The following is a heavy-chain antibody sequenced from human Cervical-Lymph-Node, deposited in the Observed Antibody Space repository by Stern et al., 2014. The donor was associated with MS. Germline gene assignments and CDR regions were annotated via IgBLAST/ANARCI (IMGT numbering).Heavy chain of an antibody. CDR1: GYTFTTHY. D-gene: IGHD1-1*01. CDR2: FNPSGGKT. V-gene: IGHV1-46*01. Sequence: VQLLESGAEIRKPGASVKISCEASGYTFTTHYMHWVRQAPGQGLEWVALFNPSGGKTTYAQRFQGRVTVTGDTSTSTVYMELTGLRSEDTAVYYCARVLSLATSDSWGQGTLVIVSS. CDR3: ARVLSLATSDS. J-gene: IGHJ4*02.